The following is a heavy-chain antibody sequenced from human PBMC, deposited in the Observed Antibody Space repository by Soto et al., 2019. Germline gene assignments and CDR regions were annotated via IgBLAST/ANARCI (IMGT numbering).Heavy chain of an antibody. J-gene: IGHJ6*03. D-gene: IGHD2-2*01. Sequence: QVQLQESGPGLVKPSQTLSLTCTVSGGSISGGPYYWTWIRQHPGSGLEWIGYIYYTGSTYYNPSLKSRVIMSVDTSNNQLSLMLSSVTAADTAMYFCARVSGIVVVPTAKDPHYYYMDVWGKGTTVTVSS. V-gene: IGHV4-31*03. CDR1: GGSISGGPYY. CDR3: ARVSGIVVVPTAKDPHYYYMDV. CDR2: IYYTGST.